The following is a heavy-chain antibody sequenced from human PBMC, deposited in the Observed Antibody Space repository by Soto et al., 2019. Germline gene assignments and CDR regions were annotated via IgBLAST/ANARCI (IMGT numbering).Heavy chain of an antibody. CDR1: GGSIYTGGFY. D-gene: IGHD1-26*01. V-gene: IGHV4-31*03. Sequence: SETLSLTCTVSGGSIYTGGFYWSWIRQLPGKGLEWLGYIYYTGSTQYTPSLKSRLTISTDTSDNQFSLRLTSVTAADTAVYYCATSLVTSRTRVDYWGQGTLVTVS. CDR3: ATSLVTSRTRVDY. J-gene: IGHJ4*02. CDR2: IYYTGST.